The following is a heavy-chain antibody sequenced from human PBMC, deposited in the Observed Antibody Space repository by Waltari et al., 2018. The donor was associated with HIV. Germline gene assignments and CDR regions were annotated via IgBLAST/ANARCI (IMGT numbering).Heavy chain of an antibody. D-gene: IGHD1-26*01. J-gene: IGHJ4*02. CDR3: ARRGSTGAFDY. V-gene: IGHV4-59*01. CDR2: IYYSGST. Sequence: QVQLQESGPGLVKPSETLSLTCTVSGGSISSYYWRWIRQPPGKGLEWIGYIYYSGSTNYNPSLKSRVTISVDTSKNQFSLKLSSVTAADTAVYYCARRGSTGAFDYWGQGTLVTVSS. CDR1: GGSISSYY.